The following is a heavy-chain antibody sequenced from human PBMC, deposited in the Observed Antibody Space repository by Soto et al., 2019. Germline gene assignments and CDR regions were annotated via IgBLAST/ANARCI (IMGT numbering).Heavy chain of an antibody. V-gene: IGHV1-69*01. Sequence: QVQLVQSGAEVKKPGSSVKVSCKASGGTFSNYAISWVRQAPGQGLEWMGGIIPISGTANYPQKFQGRVTITAGESTSTAYMELSSLRSEDTAVYYCARSQGSSTSLEIYYYYYYGMDVWGQGTTVTVSS. CDR3: ARSQGSSTSLEIYYYYYYGMDV. CDR2: IIPISGTA. CDR1: GGTFSNYA. J-gene: IGHJ6*02. D-gene: IGHD2-2*01.